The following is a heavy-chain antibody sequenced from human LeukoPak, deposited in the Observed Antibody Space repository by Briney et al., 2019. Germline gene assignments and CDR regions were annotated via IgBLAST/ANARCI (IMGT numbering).Heavy chain of an antibody. V-gene: IGHV1-2*02. J-gene: IGHJ5*02. D-gene: IGHD2-2*01. CDR2: INPNSGGT. Sequence: GASVKVSCKASGYTFTGYYMHWVRQAPGQGLEWMGWINPNSGGTNYAQKFQGRVTMTRDTSISTAYMELSRLRPDDTAVYYCASKGILGYCSSTSCFSFDPWGQGTLVTVSS. CDR1: GYTFTGYY. CDR3: ASKGILGYCSSTSCFSFDP.